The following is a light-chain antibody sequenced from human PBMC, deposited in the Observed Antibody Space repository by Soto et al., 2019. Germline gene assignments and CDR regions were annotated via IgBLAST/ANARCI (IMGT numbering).Light chain of an antibody. Sequence: DIQMTQSPSSLSASVGDRVTITCRASQSISSYLNWYQQKPGKAPKLLIYAASSLQSGVPSRFSGSGSGTDFTLTISSLQPEDFATYYCQQSYSTLRVTFGQGTKVDIK. V-gene: IGKV1-39*01. J-gene: IGKJ2*01. CDR3: QQSYSTLRVT. CDR1: QSISSY. CDR2: AAS.